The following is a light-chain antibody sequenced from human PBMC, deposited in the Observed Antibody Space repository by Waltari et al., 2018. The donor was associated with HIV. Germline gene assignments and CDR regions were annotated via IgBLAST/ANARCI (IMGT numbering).Light chain of an antibody. Sequence: QSVLTQPPSVSGAPGQRVTILCTGSSSNIGAGYDVHWYQQLPGTAPKLLIYGNSNRPSGVPDRVSGSKAGTSASLAITGLQAEDEADYYCQSYDSSLSGVVFGGGTKLTVL. CDR3: QSYDSSLSGVV. CDR2: GNS. V-gene: IGLV1-40*01. CDR1: SSNIGAGYD. J-gene: IGLJ2*01.